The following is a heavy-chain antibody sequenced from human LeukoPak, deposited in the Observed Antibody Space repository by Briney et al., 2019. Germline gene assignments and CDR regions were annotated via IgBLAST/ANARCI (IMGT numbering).Heavy chain of an antibody. Sequence: GGSLRLSCAASGFTFSSYAMHRVRQAPGKGLEWVAVISYDGSNKYYADSVKGRFTISRDNSKNTLYLQMNSLRAEDTAVYYCARPVGYYSYFDYWGQGTLVTVSS. CDR2: ISYDGSNK. CDR1: GFTFSSYA. J-gene: IGHJ4*02. V-gene: IGHV3-30-3*01. D-gene: IGHD3-22*01. CDR3: ARPVGYYSYFDY.